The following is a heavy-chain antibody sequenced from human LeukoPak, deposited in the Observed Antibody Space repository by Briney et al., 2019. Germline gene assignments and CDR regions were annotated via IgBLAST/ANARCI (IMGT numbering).Heavy chain of an antibody. J-gene: IGHJ4*02. D-gene: IGHD3-10*01. V-gene: IGHV1-18*01. CDR1: GYSFTTYG. CDR2: ISAYNGNT. CDR3: ARERGAMVRGVILSDN. Sequence: ASVKVSRKASGYSFTTYGINWVRQAPGQGLEWMAWISAYNGNTNYAQNFQGRVTLTTDTLTTTAYMELRSLRSDDTAVYYCARERGAMVRGVILSDNWGQGTMVTASS.